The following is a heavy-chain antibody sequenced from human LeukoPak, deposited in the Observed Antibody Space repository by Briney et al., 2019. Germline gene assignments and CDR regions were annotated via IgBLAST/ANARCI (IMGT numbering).Heavy chain of an antibody. D-gene: IGHD4-23*01. CDR3: AGDHQDYGANSALWY. CDR2: IQTSGST. J-gene: IGHJ4*02. V-gene: IGHV4-4*07. CDR1: GVSISRYY. Sequence: PSETLSLTCTVSGVSISRYYWSWIRQPAGKGLQWIGRIQTSGSTNYNPSLESRIIMSVATSKNQFSLKLTSVTAADTAVYYCAGDHQDYGANSALWYWGQGTLVIVSS.